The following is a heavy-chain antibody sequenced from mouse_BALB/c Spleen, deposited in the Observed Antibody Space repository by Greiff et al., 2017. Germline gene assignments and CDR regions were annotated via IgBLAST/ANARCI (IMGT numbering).Heavy chain of an antibody. V-gene: IGHV5-4*02. CDR3: ARGPPYYYGSSYLYAMDY. CDR1: GFTFSDYY. D-gene: IGHD1-1*01. J-gene: IGHJ4*01. CDR2: ISDGGSYT. Sequence: EVQLVESGGGLVKPGGSLKLSCAASGFTFSDYYMYWVRQTPEKRLEWVATISDGGSYTYYPDSVKGRFTNSRDNAKNNLYLQMSSLKSEDTAMYYCARGPPYYYGSSYLYAMDYWGQGTSVTVSS.